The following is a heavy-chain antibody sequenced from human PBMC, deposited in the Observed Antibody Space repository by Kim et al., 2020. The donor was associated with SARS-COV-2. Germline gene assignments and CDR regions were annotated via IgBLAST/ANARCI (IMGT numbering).Heavy chain of an antibody. J-gene: IGHJ4*02. V-gene: IGHV3-30*03. Sequence: GGSLRLSCAASGFTFSSYGMHWVRQAPGKGLEWVAVISYDGSNKYYADSVKGRFTISRDNSKNTLYLQMNSLRAEDTAVYYCAVLAVAGETLDYWGQGTLVTVSS. D-gene: IGHD6-19*01. CDR2: ISYDGSNK. CDR1: GFTFSSYG. CDR3: AVLAVAGETLDY.